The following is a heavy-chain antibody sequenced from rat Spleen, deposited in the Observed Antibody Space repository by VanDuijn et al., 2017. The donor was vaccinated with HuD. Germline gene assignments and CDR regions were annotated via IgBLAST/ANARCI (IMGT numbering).Heavy chain of an antibody. CDR2: ISYDGSST. V-gene: IGHV5-7*01. Sequence: EVQLVESGGDLVQPGRSLKLSCAASGFTFSDYNMAWVRQAPKKGLEWVATISYDGSSTYYRDSVKGRFTISRDNAKSTLYLQMNSLRSEDTATYYCTRGGGYFDYWGQGVMVTVSS. J-gene: IGHJ2*01. CDR1: GFTFSDYN. CDR3: TRGGGYFDY.